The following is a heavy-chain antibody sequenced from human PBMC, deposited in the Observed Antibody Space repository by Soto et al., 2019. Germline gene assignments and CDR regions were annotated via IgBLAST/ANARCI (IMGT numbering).Heavy chain of an antibody. CDR3: AAGEASSRNLAPYYLDF. Sequence: SETLSLTCTVSGGSMRNYFWTWIRQPPGQELEWIGYIHYSGTTSFFPSYNPSLRSRVTISEDTSKNQFSLKLLSVTTADTAVYFCAAGEASSRNLAPYYLDFWGQGTLVTVSS. D-gene: IGHD6-13*01. CDR2: IHYSGTT. V-gene: IGHV4-59*01. J-gene: IGHJ4*02. CDR1: GGSMRNYF.